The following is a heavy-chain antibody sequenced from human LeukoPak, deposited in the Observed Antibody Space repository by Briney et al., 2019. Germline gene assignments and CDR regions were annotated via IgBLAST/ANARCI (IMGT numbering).Heavy chain of an antibody. CDR1: GFTFNYYW. Sequence: GGSLRLSCAASGFTFNYYWLTWVRQAPGKGLEWVANIQQDGSEKYYVDSVKGRFTISRDNAKNSLYLQMNSLRAEDTAVYYCARSRRWFPFDYWGQGTLVTVSS. J-gene: IGHJ4*02. D-gene: IGHD2-15*01. CDR3: ARSRRWFPFDY. V-gene: IGHV3-7*01. CDR2: IQQDGSEK.